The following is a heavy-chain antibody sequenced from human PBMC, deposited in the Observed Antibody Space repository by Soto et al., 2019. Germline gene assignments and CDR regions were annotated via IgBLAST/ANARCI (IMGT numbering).Heavy chain of an antibody. V-gene: IGHV3-23*01. J-gene: IGHJ4*02. CDR3: AKDRGIAAAIRSYYFDY. CDR2: ISGSGGST. Sequence: PGGSLRLSCAASGFTFSSYAMSWVRQAPGKGLEWVSAISGSGGSTYYADSVKGRFTISRDNSKNTLYLQMNSLRAEDTAVYYCAKDRGIAAAIRSYYFDYWGQGTLVTVSS. CDR1: GFTFSSYA. D-gene: IGHD6-13*01.